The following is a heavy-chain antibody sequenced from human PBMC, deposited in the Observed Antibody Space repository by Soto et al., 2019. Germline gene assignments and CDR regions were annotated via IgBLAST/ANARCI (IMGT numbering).Heavy chain of an antibody. V-gene: IGHV4-4*07. CDR3: ARDLRGTGLDI. D-gene: IGHD3-16*01. CDR1: GDSIGRFY. CDR2: VSSTGGV. J-gene: IGHJ6*02. Sequence: QLQRHESGPGLVKPSETLSLTCNVSGDSIGRFYWSWIRQSAGKGLEWIGRVSSTGGVTYNPALKGRATISLNRSNNHGSLEMKSVTAADTAVYFCARDLRGTGLDIWGRGTRVSVSS.